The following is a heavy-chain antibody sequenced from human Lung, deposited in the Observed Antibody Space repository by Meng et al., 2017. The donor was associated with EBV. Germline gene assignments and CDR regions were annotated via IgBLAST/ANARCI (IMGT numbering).Heavy chain of an antibody. CDR1: GGSISSSNW. CDR3: ASFPPPGKQWLVTDY. Sequence: GQLQGAGPGLVQPSGPLSLTCAVSGGSISSSNWWSWARQPPGKGLEWIGEIYHSGSTNYNPSLKSRVTISVDKSKNQFSLKLSSVTAADTAVYYCASFPPPGKQWLVTDYWGQGTLVTVSS. J-gene: IGHJ4*02. D-gene: IGHD6-19*01. V-gene: IGHV4-4*02. CDR2: IYHSGST.